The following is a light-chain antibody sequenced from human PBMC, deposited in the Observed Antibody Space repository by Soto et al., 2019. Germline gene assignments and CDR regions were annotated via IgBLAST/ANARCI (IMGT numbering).Light chain of an antibody. V-gene: IGKV2-30*01. CDR2: NVS. CDR1: QSLVYSDGNTY. Sequence: DVVLTQSPLSLPVTPGQPTSISCRSSQSLVYSDGNTYLNWFQQRPGQSPRRLIYNVSKRDSGVPERFSGSGSGTDFTLQISRVEAEDVGVYYCMQCTHWPPLTFGQGTRLEIK. J-gene: IGKJ5*01. CDR3: MQCTHWPPLT.